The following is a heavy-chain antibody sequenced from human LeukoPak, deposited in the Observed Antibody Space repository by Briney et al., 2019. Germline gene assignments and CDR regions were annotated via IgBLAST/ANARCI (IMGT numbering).Heavy chain of an antibody. V-gene: IGHV1-2*02. CDR3: ARYTRSRSGYDPFLFGY. Sequence: VASVKVSCKASGYTFTGYYMHWVRQAPGQGLEWMGWINPNSGGTNYAQKFQGRVTMTRDTSISAAYMELSRLRSDDTAVYYCARYTRSRSGYDPFLFGYWGQGTLVTVSS. CDR1: GYTFTGYY. CDR2: INPNSGGT. J-gene: IGHJ4*02. D-gene: IGHD5-12*01.